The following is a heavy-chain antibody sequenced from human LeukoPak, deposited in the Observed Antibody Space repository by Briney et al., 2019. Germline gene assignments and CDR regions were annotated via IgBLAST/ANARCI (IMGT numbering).Heavy chain of an antibody. V-gene: IGHV3-49*03. CDR2: IRSNTYGGTA. CDR3: TKGDYHAY. CDR1: GFTFGDYA. J-gene: IGHJ4*02. Sequence: PGGSLRLSCTASGFTFGDYAMSWFRQAPGKGLEWVGFIRSNTYGGTAEYAASVKCRFTISRDDSKSIAYLQMNSLKTEDTAVYYCTKGDYHAYWGQGTLATVSS.